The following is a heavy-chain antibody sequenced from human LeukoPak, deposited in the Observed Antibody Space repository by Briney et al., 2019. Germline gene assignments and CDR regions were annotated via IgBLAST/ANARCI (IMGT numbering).Heavy chain of an antibody. V-gene: IGHV1-3*01. Sequence: ASVKVSCKASGYTFTSYAMHWVRQAPGQRLEWMGWINAGNGNTKYSQKFQGRVTITRDTSASTAYMELSSLRSEDTAVYYCARARGVLPYYYDSSGYPLVYWGQGTLVTVSS. CDR2: INAGNGNT. J-gene: IGHJ4*02. D-gene: IGHD3-22*01. CDR1: GYTFTSYA. CDR3: ARARGVLPYYYDSSGYPLVY.